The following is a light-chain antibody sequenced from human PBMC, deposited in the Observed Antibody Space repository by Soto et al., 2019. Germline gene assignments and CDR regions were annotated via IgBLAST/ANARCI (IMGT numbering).Light chain of an antibody. Sequence: EIVLTQSPATLSLSPGERATLSCRASQSVRNYLAWYQHKPGQAPRLLIYEASNRAAGIPARFSGSGSGTDFTLTICSLEPEDFAVYYCQQRNTWPRITFGQGTRLGIK. CDR1: QSVRNY. J-gene: IGKJ5*01. CDR3: QQRNTWPRIT. CDR2: EAS. V-gene: IGKV3-11*01.